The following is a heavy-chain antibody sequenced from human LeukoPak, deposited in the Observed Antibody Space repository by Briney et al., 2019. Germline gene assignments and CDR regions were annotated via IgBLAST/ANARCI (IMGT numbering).Heavy chain of an antibody. CDR1: GFIFSNYA. V-gene: IGHV3-64*01. D-gene: IGHD1-26*01. CDR2: ISSNGEST. J-gene: IGHJ6*03. CDR3: AKTSGSGGYYYYYMDV. Sequence: GGSLRLSCAASGFIFSNYAMHWVRQAPGKGLEYVSGISSNGESTYYANSVKGRFTISRDNSKNTLYLQMGSLRAEDRAVYYCAKTSGSGGYYYYYMDVWGKGTTVTVSS.